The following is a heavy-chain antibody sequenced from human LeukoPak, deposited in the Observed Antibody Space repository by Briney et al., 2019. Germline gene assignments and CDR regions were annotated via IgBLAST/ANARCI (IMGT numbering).Heavy chain of an antibody. D-gene: IGHD5-18*01. CDR2: IKNDGSKK. J-gene: IGHJ4*02. Sequence: GGSLRLSCAASGFTFSSYWMSWVRQAPGKGLEWVANIKNDGSKKYYADSVKGRFTISRDNAKNSLYLQMNSLRAEDTAVYYCARDLSGVTGYTYGRGIDYWGQGTLVTVPS. V-gene: IGHV3-7*01. CDR3: ARDLSGVTGYTYGRGIDY. CDR1: GFTFSSYW.